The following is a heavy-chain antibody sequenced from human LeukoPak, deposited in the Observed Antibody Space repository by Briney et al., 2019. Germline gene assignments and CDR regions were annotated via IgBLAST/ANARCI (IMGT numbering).Heavy chain of an antibody. CDR1: GYTFTSYD. D-gene: IGHD6-19*01. Sequence: ASVKVSCKPSGYTFTSYDVNWLRQATGQGLEWMRWMNPNRGNTGYAHKFQGRVTMTRNTSISTAYMELSSLRSEDTAVYYCARGDFIAVAGTDYYYGMDVWGQGTTVTVSS. J-gene: IGHJ6*02. CDR3: ARGDFIAVAGTDYYYGMDV. CDR2: MNPNRGNT. V-gene: IGHV1-8*01.